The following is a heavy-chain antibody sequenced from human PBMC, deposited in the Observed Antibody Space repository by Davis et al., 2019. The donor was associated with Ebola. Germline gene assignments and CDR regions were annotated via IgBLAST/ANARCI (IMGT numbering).Heavy chain of an antibody. CDR2: INAGNGNT. CDR3: ARDLVVPAAIARGYYYYGMDV. J-gene: IGHJ6*02. CDR1: GGTFTSYA. Sequence: AASVKVSCKASGGTFTSYAMHWVRQAPGQRLEWMGWINAGNGNTKYSQKFQGRVTITRDTSASTAYMELSSLRSEDTAVYYCARDLVVPAAIARGYYYYGMDVWGQGTTVTVSS. D-gene: IGHD2-2*02. V-gene: IGHV1-3*01.